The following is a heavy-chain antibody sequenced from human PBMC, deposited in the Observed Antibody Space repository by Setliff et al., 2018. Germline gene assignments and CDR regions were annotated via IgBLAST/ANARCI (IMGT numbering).Heavy chain of an antibody. CDR3: ATYCSGGSCYSFLYNYYYYGMDV. V-gene: IGHV1-8*02. D-gene: IGHD2-15*01. J-gene: IGHJ6*02. CDR2: MNPNSGNT. CDR1: GYTFTSYD. Sequence: GASVKVSCKASGYTFTSYDINWVRQATGPGLEWMGWMNPNSGNTGYAQKFQGRVTMTRNTSISTAYMELSSLRSEDTAVYYCATYCSGGSCYSFLYNYYYYGMDVWGQGTTVTVSS.